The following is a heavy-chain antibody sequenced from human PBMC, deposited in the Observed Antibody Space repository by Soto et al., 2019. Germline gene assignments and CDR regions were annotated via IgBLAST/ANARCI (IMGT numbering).Heavy chain of an antibody. CDR2: TYYRSKWYN. V-gene: IGHV6-1*01. D-gene: IGHD5-12*01. Sequence: WQTLSLTCAGSGVSVSSNSDTWNWIRQSPSRGLEWLGRTYYRSKWYNEYAVSVKSRVTIHPDTSRNQFSLQLSSVTPEDTAVYYCARGKDGSIDYWGQGTLVTVSS. CDR3: ARGKDGSIDY. J-gene: IGHJ4*02. CDR1: GVSVSSNSDT.